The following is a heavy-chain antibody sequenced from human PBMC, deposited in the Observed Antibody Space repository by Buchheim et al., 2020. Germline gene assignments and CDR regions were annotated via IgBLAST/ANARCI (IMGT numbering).Heavy chain of an antibody. J-gene: IGHJ6*02. Sequence: EVQLVESGGGLVQPGGSLRLSCAASGFTFSSYWMSWVRQAPGKGLEWVANIKQDGSEKYYVDSVKGRFTISRDNAKNSLDLQMNSLRAEYTAVYYCVRDLGEVYSGSYYRYYYYGMDVCGQGTT. CDR2: IKQDGSEK. CDR1: GFTFSSYW. D-gene: IGHD1-26*01. V-gene: IGHV3-7*01. CDR3: VRDLGEVYSGSYYRYYYYGMDV.